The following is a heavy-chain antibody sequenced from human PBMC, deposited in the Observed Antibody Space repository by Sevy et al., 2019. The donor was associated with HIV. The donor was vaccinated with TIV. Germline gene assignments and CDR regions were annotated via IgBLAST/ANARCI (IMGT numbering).Heavy chain of an antibody. D-gene: IGHD3-22*01. CDR1: GYSFTSHW. CDR2: IYPDDSET. V-gene: IGHV5-51*01. CDR3: ATSRSGRFDSSGYYIY. J-gene: IGHJ4*02. Sequence: GESLKISCEGSGYSFTSHWIGWVRHMPGKGLEWMGIIYPDDSETRYSPSFQGQVTFSADKSISTAYLQWSSLKASDTAMYYCATSRSGRFDSSGYYIYWGQGTMVTVSS.